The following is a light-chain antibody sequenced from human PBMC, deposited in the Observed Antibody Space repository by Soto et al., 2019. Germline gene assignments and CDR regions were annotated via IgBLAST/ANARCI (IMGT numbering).Light chain of an antibody. Sequence: QSALTQPASVSGSPGQSITISCTGTITDVGSSNYVSWYKQHPGKAPKLMIYDVSNRPSGVSNRFSGSKSGNTASLTISGLQAEDEADYYCSSYTTTSTWVFGGGTKLPS. CDR3: SSYTTTSTWV. J-gene: IGLJ2*01. CDR2: DVS. CDR1: ITDVGSSNY. V-gene: IGLV2-14*01.